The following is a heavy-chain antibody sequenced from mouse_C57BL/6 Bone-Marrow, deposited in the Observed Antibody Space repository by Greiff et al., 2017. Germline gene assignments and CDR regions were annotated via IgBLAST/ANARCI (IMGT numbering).Heavy chain of an antibody. Sequence: EVQLVESEGGLVQPGSSMKLSCTASGFTFSDYYMAWVRQVPEKGLEWVANINYDGSSTYYLDSLKSRFIISRDNAKNILYLQMSSLKSEDTATYYCAREGTTVVAYWYFDVWGTGTTVTVSS. CDR1: GFTFSDYY. CDR2: INYDGSST. D-gene: IGHD1-1*01. CDR3: AREGTTVVAYWYFDV. V-gene: IGHV5-16*01. J-gene: IGHJ1*03.